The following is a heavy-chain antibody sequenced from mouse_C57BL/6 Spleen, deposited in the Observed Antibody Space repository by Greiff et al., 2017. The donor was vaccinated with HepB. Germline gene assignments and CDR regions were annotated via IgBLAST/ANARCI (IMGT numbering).Heavy chain of an antibody. D-gene: IGHD2-5*01. CDR1: GYTFTTYP. V-gene: IGHV1-47*01. J-gene: IGHJ3*01. Sequence: VQLKQSGAELVKPGASVKMSCKASGYTFTTYPIEWMKQNHGKSLEWIGNFHPYNDDTKYNEKFKGKATLTVEKSSSTVYLELSRLTSDDSAVYYCARAYYSNRGGFAYWGQGTLVTVSA. CDR2: FHPYNDDT. CDR3: ARAYYSNRGGFAY.